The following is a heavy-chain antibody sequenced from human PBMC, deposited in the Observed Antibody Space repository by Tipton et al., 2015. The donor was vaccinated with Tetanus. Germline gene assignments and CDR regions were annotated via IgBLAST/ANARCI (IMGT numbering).Heavy chain of an antibody. J-gene: IGHJ2*01. CDR2: IDYSGST. CDR1: GDSVRSGSYY. V-gene: IGHV4-61*01. CDR3: ATMTPVDWYFDL. Sequence: TLSLTCTVSGDSVRSGSYYWSWIRQSPGKELEWIGYIDYSGSTNYNPSLKSRVTISVDTSKNQLSLKLTSVTAADTAVYYCATMTPVDWYFDLWGRGTLVTVSS. D-gene: IGHD4-23*01.